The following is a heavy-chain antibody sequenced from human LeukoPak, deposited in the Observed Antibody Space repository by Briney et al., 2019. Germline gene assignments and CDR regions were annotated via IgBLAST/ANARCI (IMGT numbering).Heavy chain of an antibody. D-gene: IGHD6-13*01. CDR1: GGSFSGYY. V-gene: IGHV4-34*01. CDR3: ARVVAAAGNNWFDP. J-gene: IGHJ5*02. CDR2: INHSGST. Sequence: PSETLSLTCAVYGGSFSGYYWSWVRQPPGKGLEWIGEINHSGSTNYNPSLKTRLSISIDTSKNQFSLKLNSVTAADTALYYCARVVAAAGNNWFDPWGQGTLVTVSS.